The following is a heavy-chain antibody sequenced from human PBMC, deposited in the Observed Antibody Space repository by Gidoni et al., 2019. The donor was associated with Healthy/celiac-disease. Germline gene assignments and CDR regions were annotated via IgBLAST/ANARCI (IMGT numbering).Heavy chain of an antibody. CDR2: ISGSGGST. J-gene: IGHJ4*02. CDR1: GFTFSSYA. Sequence: EVQLLESGGGLVQPGGSLRLSCAASGFTFSSYAMSWVRQAPGKGLEWVSAISGSGGSTYYADSVKGRFTISRDNSKNTLYLQMNSLRAEDTAVYYCAKDPHHTPQAPSGFLWFGEELGDYWGQGTLVTVSS. V-gene: IGHV3-23*01. CDR3: AKDPHHTPQAPSGFLWFGEELGDY. D-gene: IGHD3-10*01.